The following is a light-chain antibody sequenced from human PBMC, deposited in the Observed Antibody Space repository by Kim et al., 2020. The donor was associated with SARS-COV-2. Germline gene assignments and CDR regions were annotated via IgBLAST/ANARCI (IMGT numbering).Light chain of an antibody. CDR3: LKHSTYTTT. CDR2: GAS. Sequence: DIHMTQSPSSLSASVGDRVTITCRASQGIRNDLGWYQQNPGRPPKRLIYGASTLQSGVPSRFSGSGSGTEFTLTISSVQPEDFATYFCLKHSTYTTTFGEGTRMEIK. CDR1: QGIRND. J-gene: IGKJ5*01. V-gene: IGKV1-17*01.